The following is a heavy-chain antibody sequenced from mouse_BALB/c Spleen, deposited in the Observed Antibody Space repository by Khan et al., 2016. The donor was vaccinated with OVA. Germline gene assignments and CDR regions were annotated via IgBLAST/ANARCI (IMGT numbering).Heavy chain of an antibody. CDR1: GYIFTSYW. J-gene: IGHJ2*01. Sequence: QVQLQQPGAELVRPGASVKLSCKTSGYIFTSYWIHWVKQRSGQGLERIARIYPGTNNTYYNEKLKDKATLTADKSSSTVYMQLSSLKSEDSAVYFCAREEALYYFDYWGQGTTLTVSS. V-gene: IGHV1S132*01. CDR2: IYPGTNNT. D-gene: IGHD3-2*02. CDR3: AREEALYYFDY.